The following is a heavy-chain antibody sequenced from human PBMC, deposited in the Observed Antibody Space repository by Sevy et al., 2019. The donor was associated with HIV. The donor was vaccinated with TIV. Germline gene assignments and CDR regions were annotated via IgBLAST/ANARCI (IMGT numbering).Heavy chain of an antibody. CDR1: GFSFSTYA. CDR3: GKVSIFGVGGFYDY. J-gene: IGHJ4*02. D-gene: IGHD3-3*01. V-gene: IGHV3-23*01. CDR2: ISGSGTST. Sequence: GGSLRLSCAASGFSFSTYAMTWVRQAPGKGLEWVSGISGSGTSTYYTDSVKGRFTISRDNSKNTVYLRMNNLRAEDTAVYYCGKVSIFGVGGFYDYWGQGTLVTVSS.